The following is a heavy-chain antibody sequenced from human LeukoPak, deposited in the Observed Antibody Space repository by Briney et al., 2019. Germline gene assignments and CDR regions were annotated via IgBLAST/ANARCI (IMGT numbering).Heavy chain of an antibody. V-gene: IGHV3-23*01. J-gene: IGHJ6*04. CDR2: ISGSGGST. CDR1: GFTFSSYA. Sequence: GGSLRLSCAASGFTFSSYAMSWVRQAPGKGLEWVSAISGSGGSTYYADSVKGRFTISRDNSKNTLYLQMNSLRAEDTAVYYCAKAGYCSSTSCPPGDYYYYYGMDVWGKGTTVTASS. D-gene: IGHD2-2*01. CDR3: AKAGYCSSTSCPPGDYYYYYGMDV.